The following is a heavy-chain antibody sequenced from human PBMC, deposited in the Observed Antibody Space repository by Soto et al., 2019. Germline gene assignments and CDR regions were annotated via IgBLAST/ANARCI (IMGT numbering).Heavy chain of an antibody. CDR1: GGSISSGGYY. J-gene: IGHJ4*02. CDR3: ARGSEGTTVAIGVFDY. V-gene: IGHV4-31*03. CDR2: IYYSGST. Sequence: QVQLQESGPGLVKPSQTLSLTCTVSGGSISSGGYYWSWIRQHPGKGLEWIGYIYYSGSTYYNPSLKSRVTISVDTSKNQFSLKLSSVTAADTAVYYCARGSEGTTVAIGVFDYWGQGTLVTVSS. D-gene: IGHD4-17*01.